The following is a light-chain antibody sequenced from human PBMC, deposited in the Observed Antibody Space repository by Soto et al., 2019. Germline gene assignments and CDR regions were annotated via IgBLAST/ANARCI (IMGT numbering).Light chain of an antibody. V-gene: IGLV2-14*01. CDR3: SSYKSSSTYV. CDR1: SSDVGGYNY. Sequence: QSVLTQPASVSGSPRQSITISCTGTSSDVGGYNYVSWYQQHPGKAPKLMIYDVSNRPSGVSNRFSDSKSGNTASLTISGLQAEDEADYYCSSYKSSSTYVFGTGTKSPS. J-gene: IGLJ1*01. CDR2: DVS.